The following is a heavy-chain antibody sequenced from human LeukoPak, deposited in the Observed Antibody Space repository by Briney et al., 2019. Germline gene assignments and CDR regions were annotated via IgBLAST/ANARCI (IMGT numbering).Heavy chain of an antibody. CDR3: ARGGSSGYYYMDV. J-gene: IGHJ6*03. D-gene: IGHD6-6*01. Sequence: EASVKVSCKVSGYTLTELSMHWVRQAPGQGLEWMGIINPSGGSTSYAQKFQGRVTMTRDMSTSTVYMELSSLRSEDTAVYYCARGGSSGYYYMDVGGKGTTVTVSS. CDR1: GYTLTELS. V-gene: IGHV1-46*01. CDR2: INPSGGST.